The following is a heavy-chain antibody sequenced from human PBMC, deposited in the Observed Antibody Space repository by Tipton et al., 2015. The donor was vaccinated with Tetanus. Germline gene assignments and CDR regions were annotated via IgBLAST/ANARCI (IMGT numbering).Heavy chain of an antibody. J-gene: IGHJ3*02. Sequence: RSLRLSCAVSGFTFSSYSMHWVRQAPGKGLEWVAVISYDGRNKYYADSVRGRFTVSRDDSKNTLYVQMNSLRPDDTAVYWCARGAIFGVLTYRAFDIWGQGTMVTVSS. CDR3: ARGAIFGVLTYRAFDI. CDR1: GFTFSSYS. V-gene: IGHV3-30*04. CDR2: ISYDGRNK. D-gene: IGHD3-3*01.